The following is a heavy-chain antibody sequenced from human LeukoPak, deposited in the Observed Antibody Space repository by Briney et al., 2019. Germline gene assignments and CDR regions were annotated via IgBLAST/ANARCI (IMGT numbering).Heavy chain of an antibody. Sequence: GESLKTSCKGSEYSFTSYWIGWVRQMPGKGLEWMGIIYPGDSDTRYSPSFQGQVTISADKSISTAYLQWSSLKASDTAMYYCARIEYSSSSHYYMDVWGKGTTVTVSS. J-gene: IGHJ6*03. CDR1: EYSFTSYW. CDR2: IYPGDSDT. D-gene: IGHD6-6*01. V-gene: IGHV5-51*01. CDR3: ARIEYSSSSHYYMDV.